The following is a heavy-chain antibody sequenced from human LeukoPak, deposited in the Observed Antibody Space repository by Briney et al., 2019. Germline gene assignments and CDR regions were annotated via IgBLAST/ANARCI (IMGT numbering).Heavy chain of an antibody. V-gene: IGHV3-30*18. CDR2: ISYDGSNK. CDR1: GFTFSSYG. J-gene: IGHJ4*02. D-gene: IGHD5-24*01. CDR3: AKVGLEMATIDY. Sequence: GGSLRLSCAASGFTFSSYGMHWVRQAPGKGLEWVAVISYDGSNKYYADSVKGRFTISRDNSKNTLYLQMKSLRAEDTAVYYCAKVGLEMATIDYWGKGTLVTVSS.